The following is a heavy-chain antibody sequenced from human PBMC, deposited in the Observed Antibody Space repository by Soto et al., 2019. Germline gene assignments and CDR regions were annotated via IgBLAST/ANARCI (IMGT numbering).Heavy chain of an antibody. CDR3: ASTLRFLEWPRYYYYGMDV. D-gene: IGHD3-3*01. Sequence: PSETLSLTCTVSGGSISSGDYYWSWIRQPPGKGLEWIGYIYYSGSTYYNPSLKSRVTISVDTSKNQFSLKLSSVTAADTAVYYCASTLRFLEWPRYYYYGMDVWGQGTTVTVSS. CDR2: IYYSGST. J-gene: IGHJ6*02. CDR1: GGSISSGDYY. V-gene: IGHV4-30-4*01.